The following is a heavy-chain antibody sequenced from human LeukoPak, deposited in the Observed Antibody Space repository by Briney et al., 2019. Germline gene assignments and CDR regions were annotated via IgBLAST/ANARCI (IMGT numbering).Heavy chain of an antibody. CDR3: ARGDNSTWSPYFDQ. D-gene: IGHD2/OR15-2a*01. V-gene: IGHV3-21*01. J-gene: IGHJ4*02. CDR1: GFTFNTYS. Sequence: PGGSLRLSCAASGFTFNTYSMHWVRQAPGKGLKWASSISSRSTYIFYADSVEGRFTISRDNAKNSLYLHMNTLRAEDTAVYYCARGDNSTWSPYFDQWGRGTLVTVSS. CDR2: ISSRSTYI.